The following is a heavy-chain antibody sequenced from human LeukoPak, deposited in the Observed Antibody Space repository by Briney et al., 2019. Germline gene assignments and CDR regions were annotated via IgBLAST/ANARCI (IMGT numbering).Heavy chain of an antibody. D-gene: IGHD5-12*01. CDR3: AKDKTGYSGYGVTFDY. Sequence: GGSLRLSCAASGLTFSSYGMHWVRQAPGKGLEWVAFIRYDGSNKYYADSVKGRFTISRDNSKNTLYLQMNSLRAEDTAVYYCAKDKTGYSGYGVTFDYWGQGTLVTVSS. V-gene: IGHV3-30*02. CDR2: IRYDGSNK. CDR1: GLTFSSYG. J-gene: IGHJ4*02.